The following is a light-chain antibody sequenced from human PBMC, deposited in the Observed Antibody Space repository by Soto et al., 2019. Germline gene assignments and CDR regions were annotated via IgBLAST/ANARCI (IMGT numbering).Light chain of an antibody. J-gene: IGKJ3*01. V-gene: IGKV1-27*01. Sequence: DIQMTQSPSSLSASVGDRVTITCRASPGIGNVLAWYQQQPGKVPKVLIYAASTLQSVVPSRFSGSGSGTDFTLTISSLQPEDAATYYCQSYNSVFAVTFRPGTKVNL. CDR3: QSYNSVFAVT. CDR1: PGIGNV. CDR2: AAS.